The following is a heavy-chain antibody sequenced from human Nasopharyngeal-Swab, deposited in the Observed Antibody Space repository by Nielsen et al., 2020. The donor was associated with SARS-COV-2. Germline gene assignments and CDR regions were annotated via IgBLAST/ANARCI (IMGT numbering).Heavy chain of an antibody. CDR1: GGSFSGYY. J-gene: IGHJ4*02. CDR2: INHSGST. D-gene: IGHD3-3*01. Sequence: SETLSLTCAVSGGSFSGYYWSWSRQPPAKGLEWIGEINHSGSTNYNPSLKSRVTISVDTSKNQFSLKLSSVTAADTAVYYCARGRPYYDFWSGQTYYLDYWGQGTLVTVSS. V-gene: IGHV4-34*01. CDR3: ARGRPYYDFWSGQTYYLDY.